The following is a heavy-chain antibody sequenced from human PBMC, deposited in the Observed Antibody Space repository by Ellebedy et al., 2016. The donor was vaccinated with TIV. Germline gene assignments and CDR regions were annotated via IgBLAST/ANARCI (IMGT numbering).Heavy chain of an antibody. V-gene: IGHV4-4*02. D-gene: IGHD3-10*01. CDR2: IYHTGST. CDR3: ASLPDYRVGFVDAPMVWGH. CDR1: GDSISRSNW. Sequence: SETLSLTCAVSGDSISRSNWWSWVRQPPGTGLEWLGEIYHTGSTNYNPSLKSRVTISVDKSKNQFSLKLTSVTAADTAIYYCASLPDYRVGFVDAPMVWGHWGQGTLVTVSS. J-gene: IGHJ4*02.